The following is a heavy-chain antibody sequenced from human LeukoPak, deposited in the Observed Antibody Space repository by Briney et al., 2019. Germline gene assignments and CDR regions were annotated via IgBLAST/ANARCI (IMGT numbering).Heavy chain of an antibody. Sequence: GRSLRLSCAASGFTFSTYGMYWVRQAPGKGLEWVAVIWFDGRNEKYADSVRGRFTISRENSKNTLYLQMNSLRAEDTAVYYCASSYHLSGNYFEYFQHWGQGTLVTVSS. CDR2: IWFDGRNE. CDR3: ASSYHLSGNYFEYFQH. D-gene: IGHD3-10*01. J-gene: IGHJ1*01. CDR1: GFTFSTYG. V-gene: IGHV3-33*01.